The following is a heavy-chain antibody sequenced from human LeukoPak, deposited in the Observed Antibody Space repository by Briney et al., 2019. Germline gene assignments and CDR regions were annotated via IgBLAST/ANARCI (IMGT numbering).Heavy chain of an antibody. Sequence: GGSLRLSCAASGFTFSSYAMHWVRQAPGKGLEWVAVISYDGSNKYYADSVKGRFTISRDNSENTLYLQMNSLRAEDTAVYYCARQLRFLEWFPSVYYMDVWGKGTTVTVSS. J-gene: IGHJ6*03. CDR1: GFTFSSYA. CDR3: ARQLRFLEWFPSVYYMDV. CDR2: ISYDGSNK. D-gene: IGHD3-3*01. V-gene: IGHV3-30*04.